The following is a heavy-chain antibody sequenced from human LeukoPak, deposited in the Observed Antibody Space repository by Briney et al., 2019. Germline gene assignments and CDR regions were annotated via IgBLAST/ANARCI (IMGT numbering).Heavy chain of an antibody. Sequence: ASVKVSCKASGYTFTGYYMHWVRQAPGQGLEWMGWTNPNSGGTNCAQKFQGRVTMTRDTSISTAYMELSRLRSDDTAVYYCARGPIVVVVAATRHWFDPWGQGTLVTVSS. V-gene: IGHV1-2*02. CDR2: TNPNSGGT. CDR3: ARGPIVVVVAATRHWFDP. D-gene: IGHD2-15*01. CDR1: GYTFTGYY. J-gene: IGHJ5*02.